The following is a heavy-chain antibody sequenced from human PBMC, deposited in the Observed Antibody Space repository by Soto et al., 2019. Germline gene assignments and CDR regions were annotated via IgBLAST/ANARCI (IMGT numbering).Heavy chain of an antibody. CDR1: GGSIFTYY. J-gene: IGHJ6*02. CDR2: IYYSGST. CDR3: AGIDFWSGMRAYGMDV. Sequence: PSETLSLTCTVSGGSIFTYYWNWFRQPPGKGLEFIGYIYYSGSTNYNPSLKSRVTISVDTSKNQFSLKLTSVTAADTAVYYCAGIDFWSGMRAYGMDVWGQGTTVTVS. V-gene: IGHV4-59*01. D-gene: IGHD3-3*01.